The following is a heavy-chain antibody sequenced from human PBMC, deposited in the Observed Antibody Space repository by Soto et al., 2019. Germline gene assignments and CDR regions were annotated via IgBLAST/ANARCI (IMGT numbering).Heavy chain of an antibody. Sequence: QVQLVQSGAEVKKPGSSVKVSCKASGGTFSSYTISWVRQAPGQGLEWMGRIIPILGIANYAQKFQGRVTITADKSTSTAYIELSSLRSEDTAVYYCARKDTAGWFDPWGQGTLVTVSS. CDR2: IIPILGIA. D-gene: IGHD5-18*01. CDR3: ARKDTAGWFDP. V-gene: IGHV1-69*02. CDR1: GGTFSSYT. J-gene: IGHJ5*02.